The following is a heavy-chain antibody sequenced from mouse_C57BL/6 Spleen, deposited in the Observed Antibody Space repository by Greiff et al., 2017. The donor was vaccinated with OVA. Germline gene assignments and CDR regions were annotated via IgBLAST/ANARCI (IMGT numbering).Heavy chain of an antibody. D-gene: IGHD2-2*01. CDR2: IDPNSGGT. V-gene: IGHV1-72*01. CDR3: AREEVIYYGYDAWFAD. J-gene: IGHJ3*01. CDR1: GYTFTSYW. Sequence: QVQLQQPGAELVKPGASVKLSCKASGYTFTSYWMHWVKQRPGRGLEWIGGIDPNSGGTKYNEKFKSKATLTVDKPSSTAYMQLSSLTSEDSAVYYCAREEVIYYGYDAWFADWGPGTLVTVSA.